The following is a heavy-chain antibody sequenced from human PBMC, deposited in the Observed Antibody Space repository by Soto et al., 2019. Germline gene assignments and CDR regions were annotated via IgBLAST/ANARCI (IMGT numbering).Heavy chain of an antibody. V-gene: IGHV3-48*03. CDR3: ARERQSGIAASYFDY. CDR2: ISSSGSTI. J-gene: IGHJ4*02. CDR1: GFTFSSYE. D-gene: IGHD6-6*01. Sequence: GGSLRLSCAASGFTFSSYEMNWVRQAPGKGLEWVSYISSSGSTIYYADSVKGQFTISRDNAKNSLYLQMNSLRAEDTAVYYCARERQSGIAASYFDYWGQGTLVTVSS.